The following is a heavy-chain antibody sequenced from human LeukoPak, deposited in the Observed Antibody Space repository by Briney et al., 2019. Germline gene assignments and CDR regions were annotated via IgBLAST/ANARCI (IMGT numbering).Heavy chain of an antibody. V-gene: IGHV3-74*01. CDR1: GFTFSSYW. CDR2: INSDGSTT. CDR3: TRDLQD. Sequence: GGSLRLSCVASGFTFSSYWMHWVRQAPGKGLVWVSRINSDGSTTTYADSVKGRFTISKDNAKNTLYLLMNSLRVEDTAVYYCTRDLQDWGQGTLVTVSS. J-gene: IGHJ1*01.